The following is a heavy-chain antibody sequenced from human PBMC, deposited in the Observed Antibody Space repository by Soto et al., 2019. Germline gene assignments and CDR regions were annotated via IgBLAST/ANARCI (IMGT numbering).Heavy chain of an antibody. CDR2: ISGYNHNT. D-gene: IGHD1-26*01. Sequence: QVQLVQSGAEVKKPGASVRVSCKASGYTFTNYGISWVRQAPGQGLEWMGWISGYNHNTIYAQKFQGRVTLNTDTSTSTAYMDRWSMRSDATSMYYCARDVSGSRGGFDYWGKGTLVIASS. CDR1: GYTFTNYG. J-gene: IGHJ4*02. V-gene: IGHV1-18*01. CDR3: ARDVSGSRGGFDY.